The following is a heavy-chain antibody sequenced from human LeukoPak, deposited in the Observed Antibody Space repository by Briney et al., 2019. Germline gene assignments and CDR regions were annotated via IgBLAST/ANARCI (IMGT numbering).Heavy chain of an antibody. D-gene: IGHD3-9*01. V-gene: IGHV4-39*01. CDR3: ARRVILTGYYKESPRGRYFDY. CDR2: IYYSGST. Sequence: KPSETLSLTCTVSGGSISNSSSYWGWIRQPPGKGLEWIGSIYYSGSTYYNPSLKSRVTISVDTSKNQFSLKLSSVTAADTAVYYCARRVILTGYYKESPRGRYFDYWGQGTLVTVSS. J-gene: IGHJ4*02. CDR1: GGSISNSSSY.